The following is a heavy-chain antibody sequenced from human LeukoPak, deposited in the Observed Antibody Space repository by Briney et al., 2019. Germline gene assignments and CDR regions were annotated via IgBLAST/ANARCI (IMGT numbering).Heavy chain of an antibody. V-gene: IGHV5-51*01. J-gene: IGHJ5*02. CDR3: AVAGSTRDWFDP. CDR2: INPYDSDT. D-gene: IGHD6-19*01. Sequence: GESLKISCQGSGYIFTNHWIAWVRQMPGKGLEWMGLINPYDSDTRYSQSSQGQVTISADKSNNTAYLQWSSLKASDTAMYYCAVAGSTRDWFDPWGQGTLVTVSS. CDR1: GYIFTNHW.